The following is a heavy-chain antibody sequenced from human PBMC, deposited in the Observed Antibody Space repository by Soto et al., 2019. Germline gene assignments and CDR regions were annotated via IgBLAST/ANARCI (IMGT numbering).Heavy chain of an antibody. Sequence: EVQLVESGGVVVQPGGSLRLSCAASGFTFDDYTMHWVRQAPGKGLEWVSLISWAGGSTYYADSVKGRFTISRDNSKNSLYLQMNSLRTEDTALYYCAKGTLDDAFDIWGQGTMVTVSS. CDR3: AKGTLDDAFDI. V-gene: IGHV3-43*01. J-gene: IGHJ3*02. CDR2: ISWAGGST. CDR1: GFTFDDYT.